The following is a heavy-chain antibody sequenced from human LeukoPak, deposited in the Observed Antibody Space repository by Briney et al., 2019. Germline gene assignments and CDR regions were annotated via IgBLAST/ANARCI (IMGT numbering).Heavy chain of an antibody. D-gene: IGHD4-23*01. CDR3: ATSADSPGNS. V-gene: IGHV3-7*01. Sequence: GGSLRLSCAASGFTFSSYWMSWVRQAPGKGLEWVANLNHDGTAKFYVDSVMGRFTISRDNAKNSLYLQMSNLRAEDTAVYYCATSADSPGNSWGQGTLITVSS. CDR1: GFTFSSYW. J-gene: IGHJ4*02. CDR2: LNHDGTAK.